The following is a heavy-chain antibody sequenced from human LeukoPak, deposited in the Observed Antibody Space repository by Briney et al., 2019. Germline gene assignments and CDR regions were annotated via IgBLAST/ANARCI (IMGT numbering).Heavy chain of an antibody. CDR2: ISWNSDSL. CDR3: AKDSGTKQHYYYMDV. J-gene: IGHJ6*03. Sequence: PGRSLRLSCAASGFPFDDYAMHWVRQVPGKALEWVSGISWNSDSLGYADSVKGRFTISRDNAKKSLYLQMNSLRAEDTAFYYCAKDSGTKQHYYYMDVWGRGTTVTVS. V-gene: IGHV3-9*01. CDR1: GFPFDDYA. D-gene: IGHD3-10*01.